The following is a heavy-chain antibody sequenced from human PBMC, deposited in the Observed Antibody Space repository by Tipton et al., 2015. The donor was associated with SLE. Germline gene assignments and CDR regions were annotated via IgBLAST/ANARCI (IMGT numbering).Heavy chain of an antibody. Sequence: VQSGAEVKKPGESLKISCKASGLTLTNSWVAWVRQMPGKGLEWMGIIDPTDSDTRYSPSFQGQVTISADLSNNIAYLQWDSLKASDTAIYYCAGRNGFSGYDSDFWGQGTLVTVSS. CDR1: GLTLTNSW. CDR3: AGRNGFSGYDSDF. CDR2: IDPTDSDT. D-gene: IGHD5-12*01. J-gene: IGHJ4*02. V-gene: IGHV5-51*01.